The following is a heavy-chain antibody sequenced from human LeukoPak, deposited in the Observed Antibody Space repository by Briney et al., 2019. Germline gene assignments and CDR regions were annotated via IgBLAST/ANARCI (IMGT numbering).Heavy chain of an antibody. D-gene: IGHD6-19*01. CDR2: ISYPGNT. Sequence: SETLSLTCTVSGGSISDYYWNWIRQPPGKGLEWVGYISYPGNTNYSPSLKSRITMSVDTSNTQFSLRLNSVTAADTAVYYCASYALGWYKIDFWGQGVLVTVSS. CDR1: GGSISDYY. CDR3: ASYALGWYKIDF. V-gene: IGHV4-59*01. J-gene: IGHJ4*02.